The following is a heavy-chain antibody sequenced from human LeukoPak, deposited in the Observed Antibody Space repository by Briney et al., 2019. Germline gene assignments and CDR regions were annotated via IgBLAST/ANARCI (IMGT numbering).Heavy chain of an antibody. V-gene: IGHV1-2*02. D-gene: IGHD4-17*01. Sequence: ASVKVSCKASGGTFSSYAISWVRQAPGQGLEWMGWINPNSGGTNYAQKFQGRVTMTRDTSISTAYMELSRLRSDDTAVYYCAREWHDYALSPMDVWGQGTTVTVSS. CDR1: GGTFSSYA. CDR2: INPNSGGT. CDR3: AREWHDYALSPMDV. J-gene: IGHJ6*02.